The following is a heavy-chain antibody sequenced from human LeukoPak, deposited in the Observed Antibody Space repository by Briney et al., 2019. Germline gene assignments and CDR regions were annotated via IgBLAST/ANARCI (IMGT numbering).Heavy chain of an antibody. CDR3: AKDLVYSSSWYYYYGMDV. V-gene: IGHV3-30*18. D-gene: IGHD6-13*01. J-gene: IGHJ6*02. CDR2: ISYDGSNK. CDR1: GFTFSSYG. Sequence: GGSLRLPCAASGFTFSSYGMHWVRQAPGKGLEWVAVISYDGSNKYYADSVKGRFTISRDNSKNTLYLQMNSLRAEDTAVYYCAKDLVYSSSWYYYYGMDVWGQGTTVTVSS.